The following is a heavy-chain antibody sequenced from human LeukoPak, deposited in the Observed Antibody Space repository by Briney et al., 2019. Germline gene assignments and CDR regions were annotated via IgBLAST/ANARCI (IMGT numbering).Heavy chain of an antibody. Sequence: ASVKVSCKASGYTFTGYHAHWVRQAPGQGLEWMGWIDPNSGDSDSAQNFKGRVTMTRDTSISTVYMELRGLRSDDTAMYFCARLRLGVGNDYWGQGALVTVSS. CDR3: ARLRLGVGNDY. CDR1: GYTFTGYH. D-gene: IGHD2-2*01. V-gene: IGHV1-2*02. CDR2: IDPNSGDS. J-gene: IGHJ4*02.